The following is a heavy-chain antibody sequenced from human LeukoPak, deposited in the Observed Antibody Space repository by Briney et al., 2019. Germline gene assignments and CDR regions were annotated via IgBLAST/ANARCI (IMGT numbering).Heavy chain of an antibody. V-gene: IGHV3-23*01. CDR3: AKARLSRSGWYYFDC. CDR1: GFTFSSYA. D-gene: IGHD6-19*01. CDR2: ISGSGGST. Sequence: QPGGSLRLSCAVSGFTFSSYAMSWVRQAPGKGLQWVSTISGSGGSTYYADSVKGRFTISRDNSKNTLYLQMNSLRAEDTAVYYCAKARLSRSGWYYFDCWGQGTLVTVSS. J-gene: IGHJ4*02.